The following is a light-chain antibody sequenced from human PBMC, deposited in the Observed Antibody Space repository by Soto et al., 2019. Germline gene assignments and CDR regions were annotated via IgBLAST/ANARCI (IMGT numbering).Light chain of an antibody. J-gene: IGLJ2*01. CDR1: SSNIGRNP. CDR3: ATWDDSLYGMV. Sequence: QSVLTQPPSASGTPGQRVTISCSGGSSNIGRNPVNWYLQLPGTAPKLLIYTNDRRPSGVPDRVSASKSGTSASLTISGLQSEDEADYYCATWDDSLYGMVFGGGTKL. V-gene: IGLV1-44*01. CDR2: TND.